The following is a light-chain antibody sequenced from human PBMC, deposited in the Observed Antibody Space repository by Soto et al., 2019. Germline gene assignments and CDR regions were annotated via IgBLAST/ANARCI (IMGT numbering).Light chain of an antibody. Sequence: EIVLTQSPGTLSLSPVERATLSCRAIHSVSSTYLAWYQQKPGQAPRLLIYDASKRATGIPARFSGSGSGTDFTLTISSLEPEDFAVYYCQQRSNWPPITFGQGTRLEIK. CDR2: DAS. CDR1: HSVSSTY. J-gene: IGKJ5*01. CDR3: QQRSNWPPIT. V-gene: IGKV3-11*01.